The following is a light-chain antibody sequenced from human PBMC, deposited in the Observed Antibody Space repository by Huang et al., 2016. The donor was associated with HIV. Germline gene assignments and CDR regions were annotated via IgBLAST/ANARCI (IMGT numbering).Light chain of an antibody. Sequence: EIVMTQSPATLSVSPGERATLTCWASQSFSNNLGWYQQKPGQAPRLLIYGASTRATGIPARFSGSGSGTEFTLTISSLQSEDFAVYYCQQYNNWPGTFGQGTKVEIK. CDR2: GAS. V-gene: IGKV3-15*01. CDR1: QSFSNN. CDR3: QQYNNWPGT. J-gene: IGKJ1*01.